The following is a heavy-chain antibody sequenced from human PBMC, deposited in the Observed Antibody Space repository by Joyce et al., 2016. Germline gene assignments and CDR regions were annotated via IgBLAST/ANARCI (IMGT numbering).Heavy chain of an antibody. CDR3: MDFWNGAGMDV. CDR2: IKSETNGGTM. V-gene: IGHV3-15*07. J-gene: IGHJ6*02. D-gene: IGHD3-3*01. Sequence: EMQLVESGGGLVKPGESLRLSCVVSGFSFSDAWMNWVRQAPGKGLEWVGRIKSETNGGTMDYAAAVKGRFTISRDDSKNTLYLQIDSLKTDDTAVYFCMDFWNGAGMDVWGQGTTVIVSS. CDR1: GFSFSDAW.